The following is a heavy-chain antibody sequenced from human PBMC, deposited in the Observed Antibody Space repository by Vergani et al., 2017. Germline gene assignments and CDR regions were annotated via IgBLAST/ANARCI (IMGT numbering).Heavy chain of an antibody. Sequence: QVQLQESGPGLVKPSETLSLTCTVSGGSISSYYWSWIRQPPGKGLEWIGYIYYSGSTNYNPSLKSRVTIAVDTSKNQFSLKLSSVTAADTAVYYGARASPAQYYYGSGSLDYWGQGTLVTVSS. D-gene: IGHD3-10*01. J-gene: IGHJ4*02. CDR3: ARASPAQYYYGSGSLDY. CDR1: GGSISSYY. CDR2: IYYSGST. V-gene: IGHV4-59*01.